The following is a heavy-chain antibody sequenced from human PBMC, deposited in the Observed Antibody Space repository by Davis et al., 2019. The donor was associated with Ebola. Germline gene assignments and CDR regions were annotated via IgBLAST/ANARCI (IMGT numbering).Heavy chain of an antibody. J-gene: IGHJ6*02. CDR1: GYTFTSYA. CDR2: INTNTGNP. Sequence: ASVKVSCKASGYTFTSYAMNWVRQAPGQGLEWMGWINTNTGNPTYAQGFTGRFVFSLDTSVSTAYLQISSLKAEDTAVYYCARDLAAAADLYYYYGMDVWGQGTTVTVSS. CDR3: ARDLAAAADLYYYYGMDV. D-gene: IGHD6-13*01. V-gene: IGHV7-4-1*02.